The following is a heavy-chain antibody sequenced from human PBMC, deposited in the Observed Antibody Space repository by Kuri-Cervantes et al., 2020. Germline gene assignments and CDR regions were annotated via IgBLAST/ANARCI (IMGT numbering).Heavy chain of an antibody. CDR2: ISYNGSKK. V-gene: IGHV3-30-3*01. Sequence: GGSLRLSCAASGFTFSSYAMHWVRQAPGKGLEWVALISYNGSKKYYADSVKGRFTISRGNSKNTLFLQMNSLRADDTAVYYCYGSGYDDAFDIWGQGTMVTVSS. CDR3: YGSGYDDAFDI. J-gene: IGHJ3*02. D-gene: IGHD5-12*01. CDR1: GFTFSSYA.